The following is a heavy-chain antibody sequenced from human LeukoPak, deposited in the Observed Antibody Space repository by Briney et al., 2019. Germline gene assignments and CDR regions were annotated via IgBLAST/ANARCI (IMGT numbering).Heavy chain of an antibody. CDR2: IYYSGST. Sequence: PSETLSLTCTVSGGSIRSYYWSWIRQPPGKGLEWIGYIYYSGSTNYNPSLKSRVTISVDTSKNQFSLKLSSVTAADTAVYYCATEAHDAFDIWGQGTMVTVSS. CDR1: GGSIRSYY. V-gene: IGHV4-59*01. CDR3: ATEAHDAFDI. J-gene: IGHJ3*02.